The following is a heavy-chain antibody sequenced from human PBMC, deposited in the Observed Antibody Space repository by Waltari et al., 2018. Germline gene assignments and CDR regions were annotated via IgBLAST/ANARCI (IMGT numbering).Heavy chain of an antibody. CDR1: GFTFDDYA. J-gene: IGHJ6*04. CDR2: ISWYGSST. Sequence: EVQLVESGGVVVQPGGSLRLSCAASGFTFDDYAMHWVRQAPGKGLEWVSLISWYGSSTYYADSVKGRFTISRDNSKNSLYLQMNSLRAEDTALYYCAKDAVNPGDYGMDVWGKGTTVTVSS. CDR3: AKDAVNPGDYGMDV. D-gene: IGHD3-10*01. V-gene: IGHV3-43D*04.